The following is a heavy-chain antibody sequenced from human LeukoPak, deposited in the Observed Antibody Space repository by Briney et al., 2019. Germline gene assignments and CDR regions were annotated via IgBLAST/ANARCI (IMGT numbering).Heavy chain of an antibody. J-gene: IGHJ4*02. D-gene: IGHD3-22*01. V-gene: IGHV3-74*01. CDR1: GFTFSSYW. Sequence: PGGSLRLSRAASGFTFSSYWMHWVRQAPGKGLVWVSRINSDGSSTSYADSVKGRFTISRDNAKNTLYLQMNSLRAEDTAVYYCASDKISGYYSHFDYWGQGTLVTVSS. CDR2: INSDGSST. CDR3: ASDKISGYYSHFDY.